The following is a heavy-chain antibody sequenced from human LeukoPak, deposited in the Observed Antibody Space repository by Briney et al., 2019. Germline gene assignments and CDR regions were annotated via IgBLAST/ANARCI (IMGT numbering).Heavy chain of an antibody. J-gene: IGHJ5*02. CDR1: GFTVSSNY. CDR2: IYSGGST. CDR3: ARGYSSGWYNWFDP. D-gene: IGHD6-19*01. V-gene: IGHV3-66*01. Sequence: PGGSRTLSCAASGFTVSSNYMSWVRQAPGKGLEWVSVIYSGGSTYYADSVKGRFTISRDNSKNTLYLQMNSLRAEDTAVYYCARGYSSGWYNWFDPWGQGTLVTDSS.